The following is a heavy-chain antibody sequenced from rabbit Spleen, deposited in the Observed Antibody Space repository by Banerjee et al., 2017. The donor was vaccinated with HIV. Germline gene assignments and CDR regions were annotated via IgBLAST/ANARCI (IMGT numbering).Heavy chain of an antibody. CDR1: GFDFSSNS. D-gene: IGHD3-1*01. V-gene: IGHV1S40*01. J-gene: IGHJ4*01. Sequence: QSLEESGGDLVQPGGSLTLSCTASGFDFSSNSMCWVRQAPGKGLEWVACIYGGSFGSTVYASWAKGRFIMSRTSSTTVFLQMTSLTAADRATYFCARDLASVVGWNFNLWGPGTLVNVS. CDR3: ARDLASVVGWNFNL. CDR2: IYGGSFGST.